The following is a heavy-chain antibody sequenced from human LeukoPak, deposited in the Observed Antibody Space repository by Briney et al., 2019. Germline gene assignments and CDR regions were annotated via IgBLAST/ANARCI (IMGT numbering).Heavy chain of an antibody. J-gene: IGHJ4*02. Sequence: GGSLRLSCAASGFTFSSYAMSWVRQAPGKGLEWVSAISGSGGSTYYADSVKGRFTISRDNSKNTPYLQMNSLRAEDTAVYYCAKVELGGKVGALKNWGQGTLVTVSS. CDR2: ISGSGGST. CDR3: AKVELGGKVGALKN. V-gene: IGHV3-23*01. D-gene: IGHD1-26*01. CDR1: GFTFSSYA.